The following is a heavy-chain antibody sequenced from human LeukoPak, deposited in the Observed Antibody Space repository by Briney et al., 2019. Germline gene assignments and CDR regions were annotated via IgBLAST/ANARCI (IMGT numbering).Heavy chain of an antibody. V-gene: IGHV3-30*04. Sequence: PGGSLRLSCAASGFTFSSYAMSWVRQAPGKGLEWVAVISYDGSNKYYTDSVKGRFTISRDNSKNTLYLQMNSLRSEDTAVYFCARDSGFSGTQRGEYWGHGTLVTVSS. D-gene: IGHD3/OR15-3a*01. J-gene: IGHJ4*01. CDR1: GFTFSSYA. CDR3: ARDSGFSGTQRGEY. CDR2: ISYDGSNK.